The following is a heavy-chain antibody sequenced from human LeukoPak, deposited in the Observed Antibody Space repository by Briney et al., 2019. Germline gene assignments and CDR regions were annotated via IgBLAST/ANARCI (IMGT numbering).Heavy chain of an antibody. CDR3: ASYCGGACYPHGH. D-gene: IGHD2-21*01. CDR1: GFTFSSYA. CDR2: ISGSGGST. V-gene: IGHV3-23*01. J-gene: IGHJ4*02. Sequence: GGSLRLSCAASGFTFSSYAMSWVRQAPGKGLEWVSAISGSGGSTYYADSVKGRFTISRDNSKNTLYLQMNSLRAEDTAVYYCASYCGGACYPHGHWGQGTMVTVSS.